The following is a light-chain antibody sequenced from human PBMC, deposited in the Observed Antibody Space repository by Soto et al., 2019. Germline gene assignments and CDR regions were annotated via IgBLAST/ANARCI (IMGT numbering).Light chain of an antibody. Sequence: EIVMTQSPATLSVSPGDRVTISCRASQSVRSNSAWYQQKPGQAPRLLIYGASIRATGIPARFSGSGYGTEFTLTLSSLQSEDFAVYYCHQYNSWPLAFGGGTKVEIK. CDR3: HQYNSWPLA. CDR1: QSVRSN. V-gene: IGKV3-15*01. J-gene: IGKJ4*01. CDR2: GAS.